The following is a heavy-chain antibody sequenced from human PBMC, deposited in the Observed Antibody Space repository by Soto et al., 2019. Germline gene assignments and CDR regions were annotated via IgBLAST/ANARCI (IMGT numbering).Heavy chain of an antibody. D-gene: IGHD3-22*01. J-gene: IGHJ6*02. Sequence: PSETLSLTCAVSGGSISSGGYSWSWIRQPPGKGLEWIGYIYHSGSTYYNPSLKSRVTISVDRSKNQFSLKLSSVTAADTAVYYCADSGYYHNDGMDVWGQGTTVTVSS. CDR3: ADSGYYHNDGMDV. V-gene: IGHV4-30-2*01. CDR2: IYHSGST. CDR1: GGSISSGGYS.